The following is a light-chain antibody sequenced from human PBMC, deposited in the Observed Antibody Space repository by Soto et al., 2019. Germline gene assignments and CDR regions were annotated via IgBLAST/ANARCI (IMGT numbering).Light chain of an antibody. V-gene: IGKV4-1*01. J-gene: IGKJ4*01. CDR2: WAS. Sequence: DCVLTHSADSLAVSLGERATLNCKSSQRVLYNSNNQNYLAWYQQKPGQPPKLVIYWASIRESGVPDRFSGSGSGTDFTLTISSLQAEDVAVYYCQQYFNTPLTFGGGAKV. CDR1: QRVLYNSNNQNY. CDR3: QQYFNTPLT.